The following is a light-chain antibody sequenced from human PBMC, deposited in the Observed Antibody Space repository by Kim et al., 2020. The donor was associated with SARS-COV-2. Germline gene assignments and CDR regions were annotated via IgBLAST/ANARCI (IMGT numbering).Light chain of an antibody. CDR3: SSYTTSNTVV. V-gene: IGLV2-14*03. CDR1: SSDVGGYNY. J-gene: IGLJ2*01. Sequence: QSALTQPASVSGSPGQSITISCTGTSSDVGGYNYVSWYQQHPGKAPKVMIYDVTKRPSGVSNRFSGSKSGNTASLTISGLQAEDEADYYCSSYTTSNTVVFGGGTQLTVL. CDR2: DVT.